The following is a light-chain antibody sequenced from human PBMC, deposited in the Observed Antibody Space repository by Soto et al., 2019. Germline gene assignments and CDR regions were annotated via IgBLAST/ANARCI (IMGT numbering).Light chain of an antibody. CDR1: QSLLHSNGYNF. V-gene: IGKV2-28*01. CDR2: LGS. J-gene: IGKJ4*02. Sequence: DIVMTQSPLSLPVTPGEAASISCRSSQSLLHSNGYNFLDWYLQKPGQSPQLLIFLGSNRASGVPYRFSGSGSGTDFTLKISRVEAEDVGTYYCMQALQTPRTFGGGTKVEIK. CDR3: MQALQTPRT.